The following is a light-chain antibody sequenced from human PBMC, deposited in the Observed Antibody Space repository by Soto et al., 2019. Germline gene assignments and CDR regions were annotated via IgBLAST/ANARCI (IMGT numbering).Light chain of an antibody. J-gene: IGKJ4*01. V-gene: IGKV3-15*01. CDR1: QSIGTN. CDR2: GAS. CDR3: QQYHNWVT. Sequence: EVVMTQSPATLSVSPGERATLSCRASQSIGTNLAWYQHKPGQAPRLLIYGASTRATGIPARFSGSGSGTDFALTISSLQSEDFAFYYWQQYHNWVTFGGGTKVEI.